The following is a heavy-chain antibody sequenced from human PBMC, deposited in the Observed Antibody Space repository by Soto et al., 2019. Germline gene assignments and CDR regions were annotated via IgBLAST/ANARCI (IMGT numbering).Heavy chain of an antibody. V-gene: IGHV4-59*01. D-gene: IGHD3-10*01. CDR1: GGSISSYY. CDR3: ARGGFWFGEFSYYYYYGMDV. CDR2: IYYSGST. Sequence: PSATLSLTCTVSGGSISSYYWSWIRQPPGKGLEWIGYIYYSGSTNYNPSLKSRVTISVDTSKNQFSLKLSSVTAADTAVYYCARGGFWFGEFSYYYYYGMDVWGQGTTVTVSS. J-gene: IGHJ6*02.